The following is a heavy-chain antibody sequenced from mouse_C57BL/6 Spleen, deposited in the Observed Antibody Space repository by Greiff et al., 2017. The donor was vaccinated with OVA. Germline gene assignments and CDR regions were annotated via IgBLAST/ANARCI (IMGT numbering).Heavy chain of an antibody. Sequence: VQLQQPGAELVKPGASVKLSCKASGYTFTSYWMHWVKQRPGQGLEWIGMIHPNSGSTNYNEKFKSKATLTVDKSSSTAYMQLSSLTSEDSAVYYGARSYVIFLAWFAYWGQGTLVTVSA. CDR3: ARSYVIFLAWFAY. CDR1: GYTFTSYW. V-gene: IGHV1-64*01. J-gene: IGHJ3*01. CDR2: IHPNSGST. D-gene: IGHD6-5*01.